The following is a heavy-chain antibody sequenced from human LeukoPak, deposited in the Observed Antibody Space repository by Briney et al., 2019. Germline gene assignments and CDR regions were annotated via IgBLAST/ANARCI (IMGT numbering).Heavy chain of an antibody. D-gene: IGHD3-16*01. CDR3: AKGPGGVFDY. CDR2: ISGSGGNT. CDR1: GFTFSSYA. V-gene: IGHV3-23*01. J-gene: IGHJ4*02. Sequence: GGSLRLSCAASGFTFSSYAMSWVRHAPGKGLEWVSGISGSGGNTYQADSVKGRFTISRDNSKNTLYLQMNRLRAEDTAVYYCAKGPGGVFDYWGQGTLVTVSS.